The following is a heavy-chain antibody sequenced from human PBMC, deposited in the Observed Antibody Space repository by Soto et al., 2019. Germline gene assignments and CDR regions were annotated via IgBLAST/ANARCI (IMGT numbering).Heavy chain of an antibody. CDR2: IYYSVIT. Sequence: SETRSRTCTVACGSITSYYWSWIRQPPGKVLKCIGYIYYSVITSXXPCLNSRXXISVDRSKNHXSLQLXSITAAYTALDYCASQLKGNCFDPWCQGTLVTVAS. CDR3: ASQLKGNCFDP. D-gene: IGHD1-1*01. V-gene: IGHV4-59*01. CDR1: CGSITSYY. J-gene: IGHJ5*02.